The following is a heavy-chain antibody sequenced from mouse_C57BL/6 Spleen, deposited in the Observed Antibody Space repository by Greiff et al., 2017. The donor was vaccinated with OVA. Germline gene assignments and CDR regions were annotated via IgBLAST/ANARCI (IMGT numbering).Heavy chain of an antibody. CDR3: ARDKDYYGSSYYYFDY. D-gene: IGHD1-1*01. CDR2: ISDGGSYT. J-gene: IGHJ2*01. Sequence: EVQLVESGGGLVKPGGSLKLSCAASGFTFSSYAMSWVRQTPEKRLEWVATISDGGSYTYYPDNVKGRFTISRDNAKNNLYLQMSHLKSEDTAMYYCARDKDYYGSSYYYFDYWGQGTTLTVSS. V-gene: IGHV5-4*01. CDR1: GFTFSSYA.